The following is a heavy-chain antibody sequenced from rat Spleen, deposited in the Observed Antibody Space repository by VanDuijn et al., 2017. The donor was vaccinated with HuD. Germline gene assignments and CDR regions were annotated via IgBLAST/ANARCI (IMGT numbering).Heavy chain of an antibody. V-gene: IGHV5-29*01. Sequence: EVQLVESGGGLVQPGRSLKLSCAASGFTFSNYDMAWVRRAPKKGLEWVATIRHDGTSTNYGDSGKGRFTISRDSAKSTLYLQMDSLRSEDTATYYCTTGDGGFPGWGQGTLVTVSS. CDR1: GFTFSNYD. J-gene: IGHJ3*01. CDR2: IRHDGTST. D-gene: IGHD1-11*01. CDR3: TTGDGGFPG.